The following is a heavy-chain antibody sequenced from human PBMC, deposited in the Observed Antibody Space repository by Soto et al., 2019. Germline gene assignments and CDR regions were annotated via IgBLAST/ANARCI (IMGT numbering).Heavy chain of an antibody. D-gene: IGHD1-7*01. J-gene: IGHJ6*02. CDR3: ARDGLTGTTKQAFYYYYRMDV. V-gene: IGHV1-2*02. Sequence: ASVKVSCKASGYTFTGYYMHWVRQAPGQGLEWMGWINPNSGGTNYAQKFQGRVTMTRDTSISTAYMELRSLRSDDTAVYYCARDGLTGTTKQAFYYYYRMDVWGQGTKVTVS. CDR1: GYTFTGYY. CDR2: INPNSGGT.